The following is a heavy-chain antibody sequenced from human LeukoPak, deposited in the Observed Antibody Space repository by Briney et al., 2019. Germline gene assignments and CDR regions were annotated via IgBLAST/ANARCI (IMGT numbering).Heavy chain of an antibody. V-gene: IGHV3-11*01. CDR2: ISTIGGSI. D-gene: IGHD5-12*01. CDR3: ARVLSGYYHFDY. J-gene: IGHJ4*02. Sequence: GGSLRLSCAASGFTFSDYYMCWIRQAPGRGLEWISYISTIGGSINYADSVKGRFTISRDNAKNSLYLQMISLRVEDTAVYYCARVLSGYYHFDYWGQGALVTVSS. CDR1: GFTFSDYY.